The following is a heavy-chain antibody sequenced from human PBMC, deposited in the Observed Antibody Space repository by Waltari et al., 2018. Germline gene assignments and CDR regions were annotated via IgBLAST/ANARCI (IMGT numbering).Heavy chain of an antibody. D-gene: IGHD3-10*01. Sequence: EVQLVESGGGLVKPGGSLRLSCAASGFTFSSYSMNWVRQAPGKGLEWVSSISSSSSYIYYADSVKGRFTISRDNAKNSLYLQMNSLRAEDTAVYYCARGPRGGDAFDIWGQGTMVTVSS. CDR2: ISSSSSYI. V-gene: IGHV3-21*01. J-gene: IGHJ3*02. CDR1: GFTFSSYS. CDR3: ARGPRGGDAFDI.